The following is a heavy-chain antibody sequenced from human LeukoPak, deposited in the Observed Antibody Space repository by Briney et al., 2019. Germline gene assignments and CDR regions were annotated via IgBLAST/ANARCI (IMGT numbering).Heavy chain of an antibody. Sequence: GGSLRLSCAASGFTFSNAWMSWVRQAPGKGLEWVAFIRYDGSNKYYADSVKGRFTISRDNSKNTLYLQMNSLRAEDTAVYYCAKDGVMVRGVISRFMDVWGKGTTVTVSS. J-gene: IGHJ6*03. CDR1: GFTFSNAW. V-gene: IGHV3-30*02. D-gene: IGHD3-10*01. CDR3: AKDGVMVRGVISRFMDV. CDR2: IRYDGSNK.